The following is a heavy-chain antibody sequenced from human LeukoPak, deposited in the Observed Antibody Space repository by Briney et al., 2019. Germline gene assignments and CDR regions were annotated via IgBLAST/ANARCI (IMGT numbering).Heavy chain of an antibody. CDR2: ISAYNGNT. CDR1: GYTFTSYG. CDR3: ARDLISRWERPNDAFDI. J-gene: IGHJ3*02. D-gene: IGHD1-26*01. V-gene: IGHV1-18*01. Sequence: ASVKVSCKASGYTFTSYGISWVRQAPGQGLEWMGWISAYNGNTNYAQKRQGRVTMTTDTSTSTAYMELRSLRSDDTAVYYCARDLISRWERPNDAFDIWGQGTMVTVSS.